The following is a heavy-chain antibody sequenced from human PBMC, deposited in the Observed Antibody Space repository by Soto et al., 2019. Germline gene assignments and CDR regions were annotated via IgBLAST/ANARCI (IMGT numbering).Heavy chain of an antibody. J-gene: IGHJ4*02. V-gene: IGHV3-74*01. CDR3: AKDWFHCMDL. D-gene: IGHD2-15*01. CDR1: GFPFTVSW. Sequence: SLRLSCATSGFPFTVSWMHRVRQVPGKALEWVSRITSDGSETVYADSVKGRFTISRDNAESTVYLQMNSLRAEDTGVYFCAKDWFHCMDLWGQGTPVTVSS. CDR2: ITSDGSET.